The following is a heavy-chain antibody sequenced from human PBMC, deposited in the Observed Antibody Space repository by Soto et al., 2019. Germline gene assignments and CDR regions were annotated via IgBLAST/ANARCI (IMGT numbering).Heavy chain of an antibody. J-gene: IGHJ4*02. CDR3: TKGLSNGYYNFDY. Sequence: PGGSLRLSCAASGFTFSNAWMSWVRQAPGKGLEWVGLIKGEADGGTTDYAAPVKGRITISRDHSKDTLYLQMNSLKTEDTAVYYCTKGLSNGYYNFDYWGQGTPVTVSS. CDR1: GFTFSNAW. D-gene: IGHD3-22*01. V-gene: IGHV3-15*01. CDR2: IKGEADGGTT.